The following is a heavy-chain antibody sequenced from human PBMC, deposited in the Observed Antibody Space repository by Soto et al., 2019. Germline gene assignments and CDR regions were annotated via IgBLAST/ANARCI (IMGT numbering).Heavy chain of an antibody. CDR3: ARDLGGAAPVDY. J-gene: IGHJ4*02. CDR2: LVPFTGKS. D-gene: IGHD6-6*01. CDR1: GDTFIISA. Sequence: QVQLAQSGAEVRKPGSSVRVSCKASGDTFIISAITWVRQAPGQGLEWVGGLVPFTGKSKNGPNFEDRVTFTADESTRTAYMDLSHLTSDDTAVYYCARDLGGAAPVDYWGQGTLVTVSS. V-gene: IGHV1-69*01.